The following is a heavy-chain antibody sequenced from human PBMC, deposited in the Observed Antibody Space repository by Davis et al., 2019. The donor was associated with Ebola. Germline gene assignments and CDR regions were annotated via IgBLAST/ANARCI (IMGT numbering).Heavy chain of an antibody. V-gene: IGHV4-39*07. Sequence: PSETLSLTCTVSGGSISSGSYYWSWIRQPPGKGLEWIGEINHSGSTNYNPSLKSRVTISVDTSKNQFSLKLSSVTAADTAVYYCARGPLLTLCSSTSCYRGRSYYGMDVWGQGTTVTVSS. CDR1: GGSISSGSYY. D-gene: IGHD2-2*01. CDR3: ARGPLLTLCSSTSCYRGRSYYGMDV. CDR2: INHSGST. J-gene: IGHJ6*02.